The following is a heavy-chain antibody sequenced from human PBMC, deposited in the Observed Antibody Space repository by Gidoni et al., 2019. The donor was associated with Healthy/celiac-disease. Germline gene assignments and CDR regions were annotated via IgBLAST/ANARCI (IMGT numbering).Heavy chain of an antibody. J-gene: IGHJ4*02. Sequence: EVQLLESGVGLVQPGGSLRLSCAASGFTFSSSGMHWVRQAPGKGLEWVSTISGSDGSTYSADAVKGRFTISRDNSKNTLYLQMNSLRAEDTAVYYCAKSRGMILYYFDYWGQGTLVTVSS. CDR1: GFTFSSSG. CDR2: ISGSDGST. CDR3: AKSRGMILYYFDY. V-gene: IGHV3-23*01. D-gene: IGHD3-16*01.